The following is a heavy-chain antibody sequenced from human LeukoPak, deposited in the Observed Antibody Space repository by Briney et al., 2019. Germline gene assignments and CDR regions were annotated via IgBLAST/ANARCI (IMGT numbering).Heavy chain of an antibody. Sequence: TGGSLRLSCAASGFTFSSYLMHWVRQAPGKGLVWVSRINSDGSSTSYADSVKGRFTISRDNAKNTLYLQMNSLRAEDTAVYFCARVVAGGHSYYYGMDVWGQGTTVTVSS. CDR2: INSDGSST. D-gene: IGHD5-18*01. J-gene: IGHJ6*02. V-gene: IGHV3-74*01. CDR1: GFTFSSYL. CDR3: ARVVAGGHSYYYGMDV.